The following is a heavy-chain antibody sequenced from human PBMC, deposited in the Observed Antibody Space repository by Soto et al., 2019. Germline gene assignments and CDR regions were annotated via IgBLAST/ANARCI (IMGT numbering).Heavy chain of an antibody. Sequence: SETLSLTCTVSGGSVSSGSYYWSWIRQPPGKGLEWIGYIYYSGSTNYNPSLKSRVTISVDTSKNQFSLKLSSVTAADTAVYYCARLIAVAGRFDYWGQGTLVTVSS. CDR3: ARLIAVAGRFDY. V-gene: IGHV4-61*01. CDR1: GGSVSSGSYY. CDR2: IYYSGST. D-gene: IGHD6-19*01. J-gene: IGHJ4*02.